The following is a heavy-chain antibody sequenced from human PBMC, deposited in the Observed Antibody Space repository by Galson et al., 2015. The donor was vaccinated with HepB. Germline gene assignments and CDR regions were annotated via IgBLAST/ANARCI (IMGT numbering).Heavy chain of an antibody. CDR2: IIPILGIA. D-gene: IGHD2-15*01. J-gene: IGHJ4*02. Sequence: SVKVSCKASGYTFTTYTISWVRQAPGQGLEWMGRIIPILGIANYAQKFQGRVTITADKSTSTAYMELSSLRSEDTAVYYCARDGGWDPYCSGGSCYSGAIDYWGQGTLVTVSS. V-gene: IGHV1-69*04. CDR3: ARDGGWDPYCSGGSCYSGAIDY. CDR1: GYTFTTYT.